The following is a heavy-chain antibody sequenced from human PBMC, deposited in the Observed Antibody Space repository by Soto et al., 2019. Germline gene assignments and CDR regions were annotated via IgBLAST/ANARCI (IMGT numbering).Heavy chain of an antibody. CDR2: IYYSGST. CDR3: ARDSGSQWPFDY. J-gene: IGHJ4*02. V-gene: IGHV4-59*01. D-gene: IGHD6-19*01. Sequence: PSETLSLTCTVSGGSISSYYWSWIRQPPGKGLEWIGYIYYSGSTNYNPSLKSRVTISVDTSKNQFSLKLTSVTAADTAVYYCARDSGSQWPFDYWGQGTLVTVPQ. CDR1: GGSISSYY.